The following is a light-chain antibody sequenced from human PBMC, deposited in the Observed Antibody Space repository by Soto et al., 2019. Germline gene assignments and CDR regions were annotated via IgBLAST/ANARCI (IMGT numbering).Light chain of an antibody. CDR2: DVD. J-gene: IGLJ1*01. CDR3: CSYAGTYV. CDR1: SSDFGDYTS. V-gene: IGLV2-11*01. Sequence: QSALTQPRSVSVSPGQSVTISCTGTSSDFGDYTSVSWYQHHPGKAPKFMIYDVDKRPSGVPDRFSGSKSGNTASLTISGLQPEDEADYYCCSYAGTYVFGTGTKATVL.